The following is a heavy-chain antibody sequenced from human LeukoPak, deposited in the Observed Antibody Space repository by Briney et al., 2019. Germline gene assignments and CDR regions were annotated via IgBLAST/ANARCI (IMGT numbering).Heavy chain of an antibody. Sequence: SETLSLTWTVSGGSISSYYWSWIRQSPEKGLEWIGYIYYNGSTKYKPSLKSRVTISVDTSKNQFSLKLSSVTAADTAVYYCARGSGNYYSGLLWYFDLWGRGTLVTVSS. D-gene: IGHD3-10*01. CDR3: ARGSGNYYSGLLWYFDL. CDR1: GGSISSYY. J-gene: IGHJ2*01. V-gene: IGHV4-59*01. CDR2: IYYNGST.